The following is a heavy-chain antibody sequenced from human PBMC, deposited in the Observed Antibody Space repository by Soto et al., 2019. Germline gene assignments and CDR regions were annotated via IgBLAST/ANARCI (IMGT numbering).Heavy chain of an antibody. J-gene: IGHJ2*01. CDR3: ARMSYFYDKWYFDL. V-gene: IGHV4-30-4*01. CDR2: VYYSGAT. Sequence: PSETLSLTCTVSGASINNNDYYWSWIRQTPGKGLEWIGYVYYSGATDYIPSLKSRLSMSIDKSQNQFTLKLNSVTAADTATYYCARMSYFYDKWYFDLWGRGTLVTVSS. D-gene: IGHD3-22*01. CDR1: GASINNNDYY.